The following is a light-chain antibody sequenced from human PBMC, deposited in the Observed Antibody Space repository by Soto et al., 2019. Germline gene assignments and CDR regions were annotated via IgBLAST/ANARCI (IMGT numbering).Light chain of an antibody. CDR3: SSYTTSSTYV. V-gene: IGLV2-14*01. CDR1: SSDVGGYNY. Sequence: QSALAQPASVSGSRGQSITISCTGTSSDVGGYNYVSWYQQHPGKAPKLILCDVSNRPSGVSDRFSGSKSGNTASLTISGLQTEDEADYYCSSYTTSSTYVFGTGTKVTV. J-gene: IGLJ1*01. CDR2: DVS.